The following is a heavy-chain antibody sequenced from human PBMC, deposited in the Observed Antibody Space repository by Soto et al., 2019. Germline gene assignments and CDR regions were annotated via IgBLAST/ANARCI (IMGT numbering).Heavy chain of an antibody. Sequence: GASVKVSCKASGYTFTSYGISWVRQAPGQGLEWMGWISAYNGNTNYAQKLQGRVTMTTDTSTSTAYMELRSLRSDDTAVYYCARDCDYYDSSGYYNPLGIYYYYGMDVWGQGTTVTVSS. CDR1: GYTFTSYG. J-gene: IGHJ6*02. CDR3: ARDCDYYDSSGYYNPLGIYYYYGMDV. D-gene: IGHD3-22*01. V-gene: IGHV1-18*01. CDR2: ISAYNGNT.